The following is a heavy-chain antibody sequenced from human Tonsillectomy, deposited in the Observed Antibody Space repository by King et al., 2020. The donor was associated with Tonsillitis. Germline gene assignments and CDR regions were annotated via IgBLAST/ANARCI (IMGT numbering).Heavy chain of an antibody. CDR3: ARGSEYYYSTTWYL. D-gene: IGHD2/OR15-2a*01. CDR2: VSNDGSQT. J-gene: IGHJ5*02. CDR1: GFTFRNYV. V-gene: IGHV3-30*04. Sequence: VQLVESGGGVVQPGKSLRLACAASGFTFRNYVMHWVRQAPGKGLEWMATVSNDGSQTYHADSVKGRFTISRDNSRDTLYLQMNSLSLDDTAVFYCARGSEYYYSTTWYLWGQGVLVTVSS.